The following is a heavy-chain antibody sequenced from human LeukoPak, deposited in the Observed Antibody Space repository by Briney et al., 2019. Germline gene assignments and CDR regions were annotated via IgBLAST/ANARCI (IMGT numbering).Heavy chain of an antibody. CDR2: INPNSGGT. Sequence: GASVKVSCKASGYTFTGYYMHWVRQAPGQGLEWMGWINPNSGGTNYAQKFQGRVTMTRDTSISTAYMELSRLRSDDTAVYYCARDSGPHYDYVWGRCSSGSDNAFDIRGQGTMVTVSS. CDR3: ARDSGPHYDYVWGRCSSGSDNAFDI. J-gene: IGHJ3*02. CDR1: GYTFTGYY. V-gene: IGHV1-2*02. D-gene: IGHD3-16*01.